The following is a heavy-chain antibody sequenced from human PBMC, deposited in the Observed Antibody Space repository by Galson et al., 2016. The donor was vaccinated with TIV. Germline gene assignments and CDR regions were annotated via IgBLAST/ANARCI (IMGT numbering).Heavy chain of an antibody. CDR3: AKDASSQVHDSGSFDS. J-gene: IGHJ4*02. CDR1: GFTFNSFA. Sequence: SLRLSCAVSGFTFNSFAMSWVRQAPGKGLEWVSSISATGGSTYYADSVKGRFTNSRHYSKNTVYLQMNSLRPDDTAIYYCAKDASSQVHDSGSFDSWGQGTLVTVSS. D-gene: IGHD3-10*01. V-gene: IGHV3-23*01. CDR2: ISATGGST.